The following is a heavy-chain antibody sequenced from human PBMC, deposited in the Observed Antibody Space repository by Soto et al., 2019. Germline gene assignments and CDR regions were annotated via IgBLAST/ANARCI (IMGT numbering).Heavy chain of an antibody. CDR1: GFTFSSTA. J-gene: IGHJ4*02. V-gene: IGHV3-23*01. Sequence: GGSLRLSCAASGFTFSSTAMSWVRQAPGKGLEWVSTFRESGGTTHYADSVKGRFTISRDTSKNMLFLQMDSLRAVYTSVYYCAKRQVPHTVDYWGQGTLVTVSS. CDR2: FRESGGTT. D-gene: IGHD2-2*02. CDR3: AKRQVPHTVDY.